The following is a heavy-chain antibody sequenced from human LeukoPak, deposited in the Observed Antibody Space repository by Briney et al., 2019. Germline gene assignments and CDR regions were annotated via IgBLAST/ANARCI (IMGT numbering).Heavy chain of an antibody. D-gene: IGHD3-22*01. CDR1: GYTLTSYG. CDR3: ATDQGHLVNAIITMIEVGGY. V-gene: IGHV1-18*01. J-gene: IGHJ4*02. Sequence: GASVKVSCKASGYTLTSYGISWVRQAPGQEVEWMGWISAYNGNTNYAEKLQGRVTMTTDTATSTAYMELRSLRSDDTAVYYGATDQGHLVNAIITMIEVGGYWGQGTLVTVSS. CDR2: ISAYNGNT.